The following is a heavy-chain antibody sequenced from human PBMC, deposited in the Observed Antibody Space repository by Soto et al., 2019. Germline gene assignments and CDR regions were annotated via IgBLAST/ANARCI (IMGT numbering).Heavy chain of an antibody. CDR2: ISGRDGST. Sequence: EVQLLESGGGLVQPGGSLRLSCVAYGFSFRSYAMSWVRQAPGKGLEWVSVISGRDGSTYYADSVKGRFTISRDNSKNTLFLQMNSLRAEDTAVYYCARDRERDAWYEDYWGQGTLVTVSS. J-gene: IGHJ4*02. D-gene: IGHD6-13*01. CDR1: GFSFRSYA. CDR3: ARDRERDAWYEDY. V-gene: IGHV3-23*01.